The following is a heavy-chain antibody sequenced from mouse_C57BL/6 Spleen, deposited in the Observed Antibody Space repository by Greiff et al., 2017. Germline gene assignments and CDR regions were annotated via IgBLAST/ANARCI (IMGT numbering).Heavy chain of an antibody. Sequence: EVKLMESGGGLVKPGGSLKLSCAASGFTFSDYGMHWVRQAPEKGLEWVAYISSGSSNIYYADTVKGRFTISRDNAKNTLFLQMTSLRSEDTAMYYCARTIPTGDYAMDYWGQGTSVTVSS. CDR1: GFTFSDYG. J-gene: IGHJ4*01. V-gene: IGHV5-17*01. CDR2: ISSGSSNI. CDR3: ARTIPTGDYAMDY. D-gene: IGHD1-1*01.